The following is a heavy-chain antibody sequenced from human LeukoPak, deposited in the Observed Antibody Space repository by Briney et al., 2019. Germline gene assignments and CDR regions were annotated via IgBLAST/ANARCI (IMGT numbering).Heavy chain of an antibody. Sequence: SETLSLTCTVSDGSISNYYWSWIRQPPGKGLEWIGYIYTSGSTNYNPSLKSRVTISVDTSKNQFSLKLSSVTAADTAVYYCARHLTGSSVCIEYWGQGTLVAVSS. D-gene: IGHD2-8*02. V-gene: IGHV4-4*09. CDR2: IYTSGST. CDR3: ARHLTGSSVCIEY. J-gene: IGHJ4*02. CDR1: DGSISNYY.